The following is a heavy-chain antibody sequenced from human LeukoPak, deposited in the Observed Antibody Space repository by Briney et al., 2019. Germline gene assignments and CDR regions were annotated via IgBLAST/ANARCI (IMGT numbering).Heavy chain of an antibody. CDR3: ARDFYDFWSGYYILVY. D-gene: IGHD3-3*01. CDR2: INPNSGGT. V-gene: IGHV1-2*02. CDR1: GYTFTGYY. Sequence: ASVKDSCKASGYTFTGYYMHWVRQAPGQGLDWMGWINPNSGGTNYVQKFQGRVTITSDTSISTAYMELSRLRSDDTAVYYCARDFYDFWSGYYILVYWGQGTLVTVSS. J-gene: IGHJ4*02.